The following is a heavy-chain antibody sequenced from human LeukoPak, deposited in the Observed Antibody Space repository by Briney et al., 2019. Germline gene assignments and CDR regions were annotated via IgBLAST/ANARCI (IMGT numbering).Heavy chain of an antibody. V-gene: IGHV4-38-2*01. J-gene: IGHJ4*02. CDR1: GYSTRSGYH. Sequence: SETLSLTCAVPGYSTRSGYHWGGIPQPPGKGLEGIGSIYLIEITYYNPSLKSRVTISVDTSKNQFSLKVSSVTAADTAVYYLARVNWVVDYWGQGTLVTVSS. CDR2: IYLIEIT. D-gene: IGHD7-27*01. CDR3: ARVNWVVDY.